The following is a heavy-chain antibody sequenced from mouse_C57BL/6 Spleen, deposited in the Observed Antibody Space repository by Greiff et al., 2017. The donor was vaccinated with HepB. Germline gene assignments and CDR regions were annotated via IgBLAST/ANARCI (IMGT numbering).Heavy chain of an antibody. CDR3: ASRGTYDYDVGFAY. CDR2: IDPAHGNT. CDR1: GFNIKNTY. V-gene: IGHV14-3*01. D-gene: IGHD2-4*01. J-gene: IGHJ3*01. Sequence: EVQLQESVAELVRPGASVKLSCTASGFNIKNTYMHWVKQRPEQGLEWIGRIDPAHGNTKYAPKFQGKATITADTSSNTAYLQLSSLTSEDTAIYYCASRGTYDYDVGFAYWGQGTLVTVSA.